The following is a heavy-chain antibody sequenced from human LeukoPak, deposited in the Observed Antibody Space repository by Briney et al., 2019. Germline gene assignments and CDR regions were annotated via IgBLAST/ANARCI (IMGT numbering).Heavy chain of an antibody. CDR1: DDSFSSHY. J-gene: IGHJ3*02. V-gene: IGHV4-59*11. CDR2: ISYIGST. D-gene: IGHD4-17*01. CDR3: SRDLITVTKGFDI. Sequence: SETLSLTCAVSDDSFSSHYWTWIRQPPGKGLEWIGYISYIGSTNYNPSLKSRATISIDTSKNQFSLKLTSVTAADTAVYYCSRDLITVTKGFDIWGQGTMVSVSS.